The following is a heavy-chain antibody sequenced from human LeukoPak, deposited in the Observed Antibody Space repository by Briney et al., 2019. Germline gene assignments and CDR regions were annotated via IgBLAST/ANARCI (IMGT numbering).Heavy chain of an antibody. D-gene: IGHD3-3*01. CDR3: ARGSNYDFWSGYPILDY. J-gene: IGHJ4*02. CDR2: MNPNSGNT. V-gene: IGHV1-8*01. CDR1: GYAFTSYD. Sequence: ASVKASCKASGYAFTSYDINWVRQATGQGLEWMGWMNPNSGNTGYAQKFQCRVTTTRYTSISTAYMELSSLRSEDTAVYYCARGSNYDFWSGYPILDYWGQGTLVTVSS.